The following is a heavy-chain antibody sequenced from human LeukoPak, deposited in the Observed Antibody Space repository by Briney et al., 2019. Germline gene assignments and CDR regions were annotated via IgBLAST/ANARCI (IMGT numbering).Heavy chain of an antibody. CDR2: ITPDGAIT. CDR1: GFIFSRYW. J-gene: IGHJ3*02. Sequence: GGSLRLSCAASGFIFSRYWMHWVRQAPGKGLVWVSRITPDGAITRHAAFVKVTFTTSQSNTKNTVYLKMNNLRAEDTAVYYCVSLVGTDNWAFDIWGQGTMVTVSS. CDR3: VSLVGTDNWAFDI. V-gene: IGHV3-74*01. D-gene: IGHD2-21*02.